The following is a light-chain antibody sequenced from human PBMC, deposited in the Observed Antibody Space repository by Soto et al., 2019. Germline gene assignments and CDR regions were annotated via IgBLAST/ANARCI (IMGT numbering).Light chain of an antibody. J-gene: IGKJ5*01. CDR3: QQSSSSPPIT. CDR2: AAS. V-gene: IGKV1-39*01. Sequence: DIQMTQSPSTLSGSVGDRVTITCRASQTISSWLAWYQQKPGKAPELLIYAASSLRDGVPSRFSGSGFGTEFTLTINNLQPEDFATYYCQQSSSSPPITFGQGTRLDI. CDR1: QTISSW.